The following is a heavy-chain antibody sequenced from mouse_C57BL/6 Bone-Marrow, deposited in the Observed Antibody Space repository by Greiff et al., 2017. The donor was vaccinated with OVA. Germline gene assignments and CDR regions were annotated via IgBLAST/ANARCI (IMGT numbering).Heavy chain of an antibody. J-gene: IGHJ3*01. D-gene: IGHD1-1*01. V-gene: IGHV1-81*01. Sequence: QVHVKQSGAELARPGASVKLSCKASGYTFTSYGISWVKQRTGQGLEWIGEIYPRSGNTYYNEKFKGKATLTADKSSSTAYMELRSLTSEDSAVYFCARSGYYGSSWRFAYWGQGTLVTVSA. CDR2: IYPRSGNT. CDR1: GYTFTSYG. CDR3: ARSGYYGSSWRFAY.